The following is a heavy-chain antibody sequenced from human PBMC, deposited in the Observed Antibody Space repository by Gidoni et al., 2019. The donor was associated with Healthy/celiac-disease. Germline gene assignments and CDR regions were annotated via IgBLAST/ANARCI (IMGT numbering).Heavy chain of an antibody. V-gene: IGHV3-73*01. CDR1: GCTFSSSA. J-gene: IGHJ4*02. CDR3: LVVTATSGVY. Sequence: EVQLVESGGGWGKPGGSRKLAWAARGCTFSSSAIHWVRQASGKGLEWVGRLRSKATLYATAYAASVTGRFTISRDDSKTTASLHMHRLQTEDPAVYYCLVVTATSGVYWGQGTLVTVSS. D-gene: IGHD2-21*02. CDR2: LRSKATLYAT.